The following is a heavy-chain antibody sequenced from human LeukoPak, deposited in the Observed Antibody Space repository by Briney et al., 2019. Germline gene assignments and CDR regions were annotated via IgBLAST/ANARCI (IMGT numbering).Heavy chain of an antibody. J-gene: IGHJ5*02. CDR3: ARVSSSWSYYNWFDP. Sequence: SETLSLTCDVYGGSFRGYYWSWIRQPPGKGLEWIGEINRSGSTNYNPSLKSRVTISVDTSKNQFSLKLSSVTAADTAVYYCARVSSSWSYYNWFDPWGQGTLVTVSS. D-gene: IGHD6-13*01. CDR2: INRSGST. V-gene: IGHV4-34*01. CDR1: GGSFRGYY.